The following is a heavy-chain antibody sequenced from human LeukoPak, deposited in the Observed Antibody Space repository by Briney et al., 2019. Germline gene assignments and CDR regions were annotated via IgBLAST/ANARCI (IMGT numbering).Heavy chain of an antibody. D-gene: IGHD6-19*01. CDR3: ARAVSGRFDY. J-gene: IGHJ4*02. CDR1: GGSFSGYY. CDR2: INHSGST. Sequence: SETLSLTCAVYGGSFSGYYWSWIRQPPGKGLEWTGEINHSGSTNYNPSLKSRVTISVDTSKNQFSLRLSSVTAADTAIYYCARAVSGRFDYWGQGTLVTVSS. V-gene: IGHV4-34*01.